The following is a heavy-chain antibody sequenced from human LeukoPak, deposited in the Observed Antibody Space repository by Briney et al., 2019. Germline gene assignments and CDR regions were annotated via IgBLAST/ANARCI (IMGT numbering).Heavy chain of an antibody. CDR1: GGSIRRYY. V-gene: IGHV4-59*01. Sequence: SETLCLTRTVSGGSIRRYYWSGIRQPPRKGLEWIGYIYYSGSTNYTPSLTRRVTISVDTSKNQFSLQLSSVTAADTAVYYCARVSSGWSEFDYWGQGTLVTVSS. D-gene: IGHD6-19*01. CDR3: ARVSSGWSEFDY. J-gene: IGHJ4*02. CDR2: IYYSGST.